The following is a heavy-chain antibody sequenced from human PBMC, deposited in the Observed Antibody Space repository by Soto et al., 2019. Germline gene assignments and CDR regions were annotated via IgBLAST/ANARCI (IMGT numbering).Heavy chain of an antibody. CDR2: ISAYNGNT. Sequence: ASVKVSCKASGYTFTSYGSSWVRQAPGQGLEWMGWISAYNGNTNYAQKLQGRVTMTTDTSTSTAYMELRSLRSDDTAVYYCARDVSIFGVVNGMDVWGQGTTVTVSS. CDR3: ARDVSIFGVVNGMDV. V-gene: IGHV1-18*01. D-gene: IGHD3-3*01. CDR1: GYTFTSYG. J-gene: IGHJ6*02.